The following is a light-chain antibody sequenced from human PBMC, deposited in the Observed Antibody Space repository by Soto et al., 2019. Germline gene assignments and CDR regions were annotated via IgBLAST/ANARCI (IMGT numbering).Light chain of an antibody. J-gene: IGLJ3*02. V-gene: IGLV1-40*01. CDR1: SSNLGTGYD. CDR3: QSYDVSLSAWV. CDR2: ADN. Sequence: QSVLMQPPSVSGVPGQTVSISCTGSSSNLGTGYDVHWYQQFPGRAPKLLIYADNKRPSGVPDRISGSKSGTSASLAMAGLQAEDEANYYCQSYDVSLSAWVFGGGTKLTVL.